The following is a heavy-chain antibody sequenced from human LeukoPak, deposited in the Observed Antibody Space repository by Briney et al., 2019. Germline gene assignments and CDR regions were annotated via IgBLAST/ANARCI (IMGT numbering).Heavy chain of an antibody. V-gene: IGHV1-69*02. CDR3: AIGWTVRNWFDP. CDR2: IIPILGIA. J-gene: IGHJ5*02. Sequence: SVKVSCKASGGTFSSYTISWVRQAPGQGLEWMGRIIPILGIANYAQKFQGRVTITADKSTSTAYMELSSLRSEDTAVYYCAIGWTVRNWFDPWGQGTLGTVSS. D-gene: IGHD4-17*01. CDR1: GGTFSSYT.